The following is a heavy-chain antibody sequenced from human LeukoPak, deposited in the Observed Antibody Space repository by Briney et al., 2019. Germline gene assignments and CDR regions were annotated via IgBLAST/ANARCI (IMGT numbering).Heavy chain of an antibody. V-gene: IGHV1-8*03. Sequence: ASVKVSCKASGYTFTSYDINWVRQATGQGLEWMGWMNPNSGNTGYAQKFQGRVTITRNTSISTAYMELSSLTSEDTAVYYCATSGGDYYYYSLDVWGKGTPVTISS. J-gene: IGHJ6*03. D-gene: IGHD3-10*01. CDR1: GYTFTSYD. CDR3: ATSGGDYYYYSLDV. CDR2: MNPNSGNT.